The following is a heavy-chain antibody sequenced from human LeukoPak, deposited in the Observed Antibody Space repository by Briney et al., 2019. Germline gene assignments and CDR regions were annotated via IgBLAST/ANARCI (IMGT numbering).Heavy chain of an antibody. CDR1: GFTVSSNY. CDR2: IYSGGST. Sequence: PGGSLRLSCAASGFTVSSNYMSWVRQAPGKGQEWVSVIYSGGSTYYADSVKGRFTISRDNSKNTLYLQMNSLRAEDTAVYYCASTYYYDSSGYLDAFDIWGQGTMVTVSS. CDR3: ASTYYYDSSGYLDAFDI. J-gene: IGHJ3*02. D-gene: IGHD3-22*01. V-gene: IGHV3-66*01.